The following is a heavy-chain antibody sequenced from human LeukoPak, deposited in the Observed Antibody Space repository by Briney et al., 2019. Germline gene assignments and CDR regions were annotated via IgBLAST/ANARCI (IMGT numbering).Heavy chain of an antibody. V-gene: IGHV4-39*01. Sequence: SQTLSLTYPLPAGSVSSSRYYWGWIRQPPGKGREWIGSIYYSGSTYYNPSLKSRVTISVDTSKNHFSLKLSSVTAADTAVYYCARHPGGFDPWGQGTLVTVSP. CDR1: AGSVSSSRYY. CDR2: IYYSGST. D-gene: IGHD1-26*01. J-gene: IGHJ5*02. CDR3: ARHPGGFDP.